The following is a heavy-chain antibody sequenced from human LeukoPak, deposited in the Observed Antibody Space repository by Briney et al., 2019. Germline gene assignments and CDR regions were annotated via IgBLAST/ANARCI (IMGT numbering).Heavy chain of an antibody. D-gene: IGHD6-6*01. CDR2: IYCSGST. V-gene: IGHV4-59*01. J-gene: IGHJ3*01. CDR1: GGSISNYY. CDR3: ARVRVWDAFDV. Sequence: SETLSLTCTASGGSISNYYWSWIRRPPGKGLEWIWYIYCSGSTLYNPSLKNRVSTSLGTSRNQFSLKLSSVSDADTAVYHCARVRVWDAFDVWGQGTMVTVSS.